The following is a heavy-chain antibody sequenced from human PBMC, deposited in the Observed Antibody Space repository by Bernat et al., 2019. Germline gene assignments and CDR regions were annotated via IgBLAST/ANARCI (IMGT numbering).Heavy chain of an antibody. CDR1: GFAFRSYT. J-gene: IGHJ4*02. D-gene: IGHD1-26*01. CDR3: ARSREVAFYDF. V-gene: IGHV3-21*02. Sequence: EVKLVESVGGLVKPGGSLRLSCEASGFAFRSYTMNWVRQAPGKGLEWVSSITNSGSHTYYADSMKGRFTISRDNAKDSLHLEMNSLRVEDTAVYFCARSREVAFYDFWGQGTLVTVSS. CDR2: ITNSGSHT.